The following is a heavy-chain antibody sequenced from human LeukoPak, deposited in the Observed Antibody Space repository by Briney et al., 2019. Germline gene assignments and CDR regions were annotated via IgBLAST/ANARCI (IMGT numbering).Heavy chain of an antibody. Sequence: QTGGSLRLSCAASGFTFSSYSMNWVRQAPGKGLEWVSYISTSSSTIYYADSVKGRFTISRDNAKNSLYLQMNSLRAEDTAVYYCARVERMFQAAAGTRGSFAFDYWGQGTLVTVSS. V-gene: IGHV3-48*04. CDR1: GFTFSSYS. D-gene: IGHD6-13*01. J-gene: IGHJ4*02. CDR2: ISTSSSTI. CDR3: ARVERMFQAAAGTRGSFAFDY.